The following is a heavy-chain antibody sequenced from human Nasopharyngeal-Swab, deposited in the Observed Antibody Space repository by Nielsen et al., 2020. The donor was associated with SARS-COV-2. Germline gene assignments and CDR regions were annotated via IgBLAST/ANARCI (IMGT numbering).Heavy chain of an antibody. J-gene: IGHJ6*02. CDR2: MNPNSGNT. V-gene: IGHV1-8*01. CDR1: GYIFTSYD. D-gene: IGHD6-13*01. CDR3: AREGQQLVLDYYGMDV. Sequence: ASVKVSCKASGYIFTSYDINWVRQATGQGFEWMGWMNPNSGNTGYAQKFQGRVTMTRNTSISTAYMELSSLRSEDTAVYYCAREGQQLVLDYYGMDVWGQGTTVTVSS.